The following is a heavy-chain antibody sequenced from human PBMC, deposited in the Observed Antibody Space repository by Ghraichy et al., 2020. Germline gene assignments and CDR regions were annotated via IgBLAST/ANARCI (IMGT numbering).Heavy chain of an antibody. V-gene: IGHV4-61*01. CDR3: ARDRADGSGRGY. D-gene: IGHD1-26*01. CDR2: IYYSGST. Sequence: SETLSLTCTVSGGSVSSGSYYWSWIRQPPGKGLEWIGYIYYSGSTNYNPSLKSRVTISVDTSKNQFSLKLSSVTAADTAVYYCARDRADGSGRGYWGQGTLVTVSS. CDR1: GGSVSSGSYY. J-gene: IGHJ4*02.